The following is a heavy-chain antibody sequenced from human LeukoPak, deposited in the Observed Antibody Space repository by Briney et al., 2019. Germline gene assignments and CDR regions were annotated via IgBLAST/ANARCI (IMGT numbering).Heavy chain of an antibody. Sequence: PRGSLRHSSVAPGVTFNSSEIRWVRPAPGKGLEWVSYINIGGSAVYYVDSVKGRFTLSTDNSQSTLYLQMNSLRAEDTAVYYCAKDLRYYDSSGYYHEGYWGQGTLVSVSS. J-gene: IGHJ4*02. CDR2: INIGGSAV. CDR1: GVTFNSSE. D-gene: IGHD3-22*01. V-gene: IGHV3-48*03. CDR3: AKDLRYYDSSGYYHEGY.